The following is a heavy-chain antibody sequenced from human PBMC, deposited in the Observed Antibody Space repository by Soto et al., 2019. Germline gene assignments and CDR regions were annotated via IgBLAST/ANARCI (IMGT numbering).Heavy chain of an antibody. CDR1: GYTFTNFG. J-gene: IGHJ6*02. V-gene: IGHV1-18*01. CDR3: ARDWGQQWLAYGLDV. CDR2: ISTYNGHT. Sequence: QVPLVQSGAEVKKLGASVKVSCKASGYTFTNFGISWVRQAPGQGLVWMGWISTYNGHTTSAQQLQGRLTMTTDTSTSTASMELRSLRSDDAAVYFCARDWGQQWLAYGLDVWGQGTTVTVSS. D-gene: IGHD6-19*01.